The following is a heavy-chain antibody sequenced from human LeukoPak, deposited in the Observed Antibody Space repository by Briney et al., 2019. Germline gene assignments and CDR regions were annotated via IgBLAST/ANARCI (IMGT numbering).Heavy chain of an antibody. CDR1: GFTFSSYA. CDR2: ISGSGDST. CDR3: AKTRPLDSSSWSHGDY. D-gene: IGHD6-13*01. Sequence: GGSLRLSCAASGFTFSSYAMSWVRQAPEKGLEWVSAISGSGDSTYYGDSVKGRFTISRDNSKNTLYLQMNSLRAEDTAVYYCAKTRPLDSSSWSHGDYWGQGTLVTVSS. J-gene: IGHJ4*02. V-gene: IGHV3-23*01.